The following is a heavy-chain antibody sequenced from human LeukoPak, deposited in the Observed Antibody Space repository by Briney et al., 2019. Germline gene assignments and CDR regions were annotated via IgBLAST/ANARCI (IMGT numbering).Heavy chain of an antibody. CDR2: INPNSGGT. V-gene: IGHV1-2*06. J-gene: IGHJ6*02. CDR1: GGTFSSYA. CDR3: ARDRRGRHYDFWSGYRYGMDV. D-gene: IGHD3-3*01. Sequence: ASVKVSCKASGGTFSSYAISWVRQAPGQGLEWMGRINPNSGGTNYAQKFQGRVTMTRDTSISTAYMELSRLRSDDTAVYYCARDRRGRHYDFWSGYRYGMDVWGQGTTVTVSS.